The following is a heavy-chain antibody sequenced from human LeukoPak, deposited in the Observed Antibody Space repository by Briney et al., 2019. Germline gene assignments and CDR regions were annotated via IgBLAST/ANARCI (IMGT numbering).Heavy chain of an antibody. CDR3: ARDGEVVTAIIRFFDY. J-gene: IGHJ4*02. D-gene: IGHD2-21*02. CDR1: GYSISSGYY. Sequence: SETLSLTCGVSGYSISSGYYWGWIRQSPGKGLEWIGSIYHTGNTNYNPSLKSRVTISVDTSKNQFSLRPTSVTAADTAVYYCARDGEVVTAIIRFFDYWGQGTLVTVSS. V-gene: IGHV4-38-2*02. CDR2: IYHTGNT.